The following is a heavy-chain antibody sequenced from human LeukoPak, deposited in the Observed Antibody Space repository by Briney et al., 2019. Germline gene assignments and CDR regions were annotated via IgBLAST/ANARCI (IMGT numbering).Heavy chain of an antibody. CDR3: AKARSSTVTTSFDY. J-gene: IGHJ4*02. V-gene: IGHV3-23*01. CDR2: ISGSGGST. D-gene: IGHD4-17*01. CDR1: GITFSSSA. Sequence: GSLRLSCAASGITFSSSAMTWVCQAPGEGLEWVSTISGSGGSTYYADSVRGRFTISRDNSKNTLYLQMNSLRAEDTAVYYCAKARSSTVTTSFDYWGRGNLEPVSS.